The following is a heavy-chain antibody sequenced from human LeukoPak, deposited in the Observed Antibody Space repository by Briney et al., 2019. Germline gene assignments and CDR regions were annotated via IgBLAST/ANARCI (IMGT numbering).Heavy chain of an antibody. CDR1: GVSISSFY. Sequence: SETLSLTCTVSGVSISSFYWSWLRQHAGKGLEWIGHIYISGNTNYNPSLESRVTMSVDTSKNQFSMKLTSVTAADTAVYYCATGPATSGGLPPGPFDIWGQGTLVTVSS. D-gene: IGHD2-2*01. CDR3: ATGPATSGGLPPGPFDI. V-gene: IGHV4-4*07. J-gene: IGHJ3*02. CDR2: IYISGNT.